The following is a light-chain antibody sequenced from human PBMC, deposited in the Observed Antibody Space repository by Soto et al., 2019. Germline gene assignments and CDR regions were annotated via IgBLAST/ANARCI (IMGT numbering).Light chain of an antibody. CDR2: SNN. CDR1: SSNIGSNY. CDR3: ATWDDSLRGWV. J-gene: IGLJ7*01. Sequence: QLVLTQPPSASGTPGQWVTISCSGSSSNIGSNYVYWYQQLPGTAPKLLIYSNNQRPSGVRDRFSGSKSGTSASLAISGLRSEDEADYYCATWDDSLRGWVFGGGTQLTVL. V-gene: IGLV1-47*02.